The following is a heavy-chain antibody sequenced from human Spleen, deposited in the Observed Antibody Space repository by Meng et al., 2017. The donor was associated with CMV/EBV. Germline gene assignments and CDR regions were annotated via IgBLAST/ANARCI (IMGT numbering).Heavy chain of an antibody. J-gene: IGHJ4*02. CDR1: GFTFRSHT. V-gene: IGHV3-21*06. Sequence: GESLKISCAASGFTFRSHTMNWVRQAPGKGLEWVSSISGRSNSIYYADSVKGRFTISRDNAKNSLYLQMNSLRAEDTAVYYCASDLKTYYHDSSGSSFDYWGQGTLVTVSS. CDR2: ISGRSNSI. D-gene: IGHD3-22*01. CDR3: ASDLKTYYHDSSGSSFDY.